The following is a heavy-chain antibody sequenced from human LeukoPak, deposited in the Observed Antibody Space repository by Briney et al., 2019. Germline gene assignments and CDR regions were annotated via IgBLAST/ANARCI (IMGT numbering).Heavy chain of an antibody. J-gene: IGHJ5*02. CDR2: IKSKTDGGTT. CDR3: ARDRYSSSWYNWFDP. D-gene: IGHD6-13*01. Sequence: PGGSLRLSCAASGFTFSNAWMSWVRQAPGKGLEWVGRIKSKTDGGTTDYAAPVKGRFTISRDDSKNTLYLQMNSLKTEDTAVYYCARDRYSSSWYNWFDPWGQGTLVTVSS. CDR1: GFTFSNAW. V-gene: IGHV3-15*01.